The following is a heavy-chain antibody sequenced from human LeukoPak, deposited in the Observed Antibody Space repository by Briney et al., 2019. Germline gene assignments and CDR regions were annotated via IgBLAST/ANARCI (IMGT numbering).Heavy chain of an antibody. Sequence: GGSLRLSCAASGFTFSSYSMNWVRQAPGKGLEWVSSISSSSSYIYYADSVKGRFTISRDNAKNSLYLQMNSLRAEDTAVYYCARDGGPQLWFPFDYWSQGTLVTVSS. D-gene: IGHD5-18*01. V-gene: IGHV3-21*01. CDR3: ARDGGPQLWFPFDY. CDR2: ISSSSSYI. CDR1: GFTFSSYS. J-gene: IGHJ4*02.